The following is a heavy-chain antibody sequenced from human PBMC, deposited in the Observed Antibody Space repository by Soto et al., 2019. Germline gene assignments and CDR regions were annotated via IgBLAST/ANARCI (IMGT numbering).Heavy chain of an antibody. CDR1: EFPVSSNY. V-gene: IGHV3-53*01. Sequence: EVQLVESGGGLIQPGGSLRLSCSASEFPVSSNYMSWVRQAPGKGLEWVSVIYSGGTTYYADSVRRRFTISRDASKNTLYLQMSSLRADDTAVYYCARVRGSGDLLRYFDYWGQGALVTVSS. CDR2: IYSGGTT. D-gene: IGHD3-10*01. CDR3: ARVRGSGDLLRYFDY. J-gene: IGHJ4*02.